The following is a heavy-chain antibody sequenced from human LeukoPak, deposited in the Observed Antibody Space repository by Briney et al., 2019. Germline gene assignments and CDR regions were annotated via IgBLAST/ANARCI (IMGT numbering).Heavy chain of an antibody. CDR1: RFTLSSYS. J-gene: IGHJ4*02. CDR3: ARDLFGPLDY. D-gene: IGHD2-21*01. Sequence: RGTLRLSRAASRFTLSSYSMNWVRQAPGQGREWVSYISSSSSTIYYADSVKGRFTISRDNAKNSLYLQMNSLRAEDTAVYYCARDLFGPLDYWGQGTLVTVSS. CDR2: ISSSSSTI. V-gene: IGHV3-48*01.